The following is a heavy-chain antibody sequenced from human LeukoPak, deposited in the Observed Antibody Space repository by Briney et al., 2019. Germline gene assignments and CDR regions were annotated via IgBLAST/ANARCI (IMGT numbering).Heavy chain of an antibody. CDR1: GGSISSSSYY. CDR3: ASLRDDYGSGSYPDY. Sequence: SETLSLTCTVSGGSISSSSYYWGWIRQPPGKGREGIVSIYYSGSTYYNPSLKSRVTISVDTSKNQFSLKLSSVTAADTAVYYCASLRDDYGSGSYPDYWGQGTLVTVSS. CDR2: IYYSGST. J-gene: IGHJ4*02. V-gene: IGHV4-39*01. D-gene: IGHD3-10*01.